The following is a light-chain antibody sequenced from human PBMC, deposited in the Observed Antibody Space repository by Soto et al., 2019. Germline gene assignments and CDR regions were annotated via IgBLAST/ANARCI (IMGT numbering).Light chain of an antibody. V-gene: IGKV4-1*01. CDR3: QHYYSPPWT. CDR1: QSISSSY. Sequence: EIVLTQSPGTLSLSPGERATLSCRASQSISSSYLAWYQQKPGQPPKLLIYWASTRESGVPDRFSGSASGTDFTLTISSLQAEDVAVYYCQHYYSPPWTFGQGTKVEIK. CDR2: WAS. J-gene: IGKJ1*01.